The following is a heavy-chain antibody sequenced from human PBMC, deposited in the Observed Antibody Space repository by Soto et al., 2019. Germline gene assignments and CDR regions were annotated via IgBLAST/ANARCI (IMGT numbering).Heavy chain of an antibody. V-gene: IGHV4-31*03. CDR1: GGSISSGDYY. Sequence: QVQLQESGPGLVKPSQTLSLTCTVSGGSISSGDYYWSWIRQHPGKGLEWIGYIYYSGSTYYNPSLKSRVTISVDTSKNRFSLKLSSVTAADTAVYYCARWWSGRRQGFDPWGQGTLVTVSS. CDR2: IYYSGST. D-gene: IGHD3-3*01. J-gene: IGHJ5*02. CDR3: ARWWSGRRQGFDP.